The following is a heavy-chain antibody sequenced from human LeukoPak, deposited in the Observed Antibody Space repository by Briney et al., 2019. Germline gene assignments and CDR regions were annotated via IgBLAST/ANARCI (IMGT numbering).Heavy chain of an antibody. D-gene: IGHD3-22*01. V-gene: IGHV4-61*01. J-gene: IGHJ4*02. CDR1: GGSVSSGSYY. CDR2: IYYSGST. CDR3: ARDPNYYYDSSGFDY. Sequence: SETLSLTCTVSGGSVSSGSYYWSWIRQPPGKGLEWIGYIYYSGSTNYNPSLKSRVTISVDTSKNQFSLKLSSVTAADTAVYYCARDPNYYYDSSGFDYWGQGTLVTVSS.